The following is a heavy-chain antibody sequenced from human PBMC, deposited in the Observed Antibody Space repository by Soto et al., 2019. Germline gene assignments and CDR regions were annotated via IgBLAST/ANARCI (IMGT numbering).Heavy chain of an antibody. CDR3: ARRGSGSYYDY. Sequence: EVQLLESGGGLVQPGGSLRLSCAASGFTFSSYAMRWVRQATVKGLEWVSAISGSGGSTYYADSVKGRFTISRDNSKNTLYLQMNRLRVEDTAVYYCARRGSGSYYDYWGQGTLVTVSS. V-gene: IGHV3-23*01. CDR2: ISGSGGST. J-gene: IGHJ4*02. D-gene: IGHD1-26*01. CDR1: GFTFSSYA.